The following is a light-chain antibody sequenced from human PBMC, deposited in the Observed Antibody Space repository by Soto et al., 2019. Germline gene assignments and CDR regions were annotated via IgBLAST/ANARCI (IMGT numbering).Light chain of an antibody. CDR3: QQRSNWPPGT. CDR2: DAS. CDR1: QSVSSY. Sequence: EIVLTQSPATLSLSPGERATLSCRASQSVSSYLAWYQQKPGQAPRLLIYDASNRATGIPARFSGSGSGTDFTLTISSLGPEDFDVYYCQQRSNWPPGTFGGGTKVEIK. J-gene: IGKJ4*01. V-gene: IGKV3-11*01.